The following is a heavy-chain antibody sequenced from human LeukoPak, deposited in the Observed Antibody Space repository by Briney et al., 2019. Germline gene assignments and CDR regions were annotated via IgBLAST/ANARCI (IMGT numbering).Heavy chain of an antibody. CDR3: AKYLGSGTSFDD. CDR1: GFTFSSFA. CDR2: ISGSSGST. V-gene: IGHV3-23*01. D-gene: IGHD3-10*01. Sequence: GGSLRLSCAASGFTFSSFAMTWVRQAPGKGLEWVSSISGSSGSTYYAGSVQGRFTISRDNSKNTLYLQMNSLRAEDTAVYYCAKYLGSGTSFDDWGQGTLVTVSS. J-gene: IGHJ4*02.